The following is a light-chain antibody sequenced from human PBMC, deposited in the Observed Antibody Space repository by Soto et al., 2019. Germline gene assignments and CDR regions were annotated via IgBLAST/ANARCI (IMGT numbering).Light chain of an antibody. Sequence: QSVLTQPPSASGTPGQRVTISCSGSSSNIGKNYVYWYQQLPGTAPKLLIYRNNQRPSGVPDQFSGSKSGTSASLAISGLRSEYEADYYCSVWDANLSAWVFGGGTKLTVL. CDR2: RNN. CDR3: SVWDANLSAWV. J-gene: IGLJ3*02. V-gene: IGLV1-47*01. CDR1: SSNIGKNY.